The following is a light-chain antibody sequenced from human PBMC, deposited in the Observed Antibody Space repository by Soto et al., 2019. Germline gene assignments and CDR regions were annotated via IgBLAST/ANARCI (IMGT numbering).Light chain of an antibody. V-gene: IGKV1-39*01. CDR3: QQTYSTLSIT. Sequence: DIQMTQSPSSLSASVGDRVTITCRASESIARHLNWYQQKPGKAPKLLIYAASSLRNGVPSRFLGGGSGTDFTLTISNLQPEDFATYYCQQTYSTLSITFGQGTRLEIK. CDR1: ESIARH. J-gene: IGKJ5*01. CDR2: AAS.